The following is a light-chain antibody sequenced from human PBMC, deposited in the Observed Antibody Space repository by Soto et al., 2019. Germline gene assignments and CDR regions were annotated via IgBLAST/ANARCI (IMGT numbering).Light chain of an antibody. V-gene: IGKV3-15*01. Sequence: ELVMTQSPATLSVSPGERATLSCRASQSVGNNLAWYQQKPGQAPRLLIYDASTRATGIPARFSGSGSGTEFTLTISSLQSEDFATYYCQQYYSYPYTFGQGTKVDIK. J-gene: IGKJ2*01. CDR3: QQYYSYPYT. CDR1: QSVGNN. CDR2: DAS.